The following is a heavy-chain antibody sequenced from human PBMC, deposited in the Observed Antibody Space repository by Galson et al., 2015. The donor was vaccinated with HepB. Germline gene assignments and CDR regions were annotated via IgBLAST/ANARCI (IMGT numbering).Heavy chain of an antibody. J-gene: IGHJ4*02. Sequence: LRLSCAASGFILSSYGMHWVRQAPGKGLEWVAVNWYDGSNKYYADSVKGRFTISRDNSKNTLYLQMNSLRAEDTAVYYCARDRGIAAAGTGGFDYWGQGTLVTVSS. V-gene: IGHV3-33*01. D-gene: IGHD6-13*01. CDR2: NWYDGSNK. CDR3: ARDRGIAAAGTGGFDY. CDR1: GFILSSYG.